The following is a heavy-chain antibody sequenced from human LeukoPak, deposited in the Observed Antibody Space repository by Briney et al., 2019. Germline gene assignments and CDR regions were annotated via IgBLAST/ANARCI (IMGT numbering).Heavy chain of an antibody. D-gene: IGHD3-10*01. CDR2: IYYIGST. V-gene: IGHV4-39*01. Sequence: PSETLSLTCTVSGGSIYSDSYYWGWIRQPPGKGLEWIGSIYYIGSTYYNPSLESRVTISVDTSKNQFSLNLSSVTAADTAVYYCARALHYYGSGFDYWGQGTLVTVSS. CDR1: GGSIYSDSYY. J-gene: IGHJ4*02. CDR3: ARALHYYGSGFDY.